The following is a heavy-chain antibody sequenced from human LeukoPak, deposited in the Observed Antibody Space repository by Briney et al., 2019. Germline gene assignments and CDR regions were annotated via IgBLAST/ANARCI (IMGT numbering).Heavy chain of an antibody. J-gene: IGHJ4*02. CDR2: IYYSGST. D-gene: IGHD3-9*01. Sequence: SETLSLTCTVSGASISSYYWSWIRQPPGKGLEWIGYIYYSGSTNYNPSLKSRVTISVDTSKNQFSLKLSSVTAADTAVYYCARGDILTGPDYWGQGTLVTVSS. V-gene: IGHV4-59*01. CDR3: ARGDILTGPDY. CDR1: GASISSYY.